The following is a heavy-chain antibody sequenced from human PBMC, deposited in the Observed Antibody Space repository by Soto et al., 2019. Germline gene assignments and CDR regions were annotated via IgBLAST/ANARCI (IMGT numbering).Heavy chain of an antibody. J-gene: IGHJ3*02. D-gene: IGHD3-22*01. CDR1: GYSFIYYG. Sequence: ASVKLSCKASGYSFIYYGVSWVRQAPGQGLEWMGWISPYNGKMNFAQKFQGRVTLTTDTSTSTAYMELMSLTSDDTAVYYCARDRLTYVSSGYYRHKGVFEIWGQGTMVIVSS. CDR2: ISPYNGKM. CDR3: ARDRLTYVSSGYYRHKGVFEI. V-gene: IGHV1-18*01.